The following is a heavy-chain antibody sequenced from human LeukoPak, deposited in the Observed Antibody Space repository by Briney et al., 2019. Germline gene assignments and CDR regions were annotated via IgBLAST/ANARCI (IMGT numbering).Heavy chain of an antibody. Sequence: SETLSLTCTVSGGSISSGSYYWSWIRQPAGKGLEWIGRIYTSGSTNYNPSLKSRVTISVDTSKNQFSLKLSSVTAADPAVYYCARAKWELLKYYFDYWGQGTLVTVSS. CDR3: ARAKWELLKYYFDY. D-gene: IGHD1-26*01. CDR2: IYTSGST. J-gene: IGHJ4*02. V-gene: IGHV4-61*02. CDR1: GGSISSGSYY.